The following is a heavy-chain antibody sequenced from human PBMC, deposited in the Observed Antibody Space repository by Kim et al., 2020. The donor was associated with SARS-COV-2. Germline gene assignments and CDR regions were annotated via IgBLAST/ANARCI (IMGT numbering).Heavy chain of an antibody. Sequence: GGSLRLSCAASGFTFSSYAMHWVRQAPGKGLVWVAVISYDGSNKYYADSVKGRFTISRDNSKNTLYLQMNSLRAEDTAVYYCARDSPGWYFDYWGQGTLVTVSS. V-gene: IGHV3-30*04. CDR2: ISYDGSNK. CDR3: ARDSPGWYFDY. CDR1: GFTFSSYA. J-gene: IGHJ4*02. D-gene: IGHD2-15*01.